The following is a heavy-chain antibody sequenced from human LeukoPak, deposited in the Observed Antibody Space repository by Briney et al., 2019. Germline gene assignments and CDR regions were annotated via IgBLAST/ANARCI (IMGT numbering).Heavy chain of an antibody. CDR3: ASPVSGSSGWYYNY. CDR1: VGSFSCYY. V-gene: IGHV4-34*01. J-gene: IGHJ4*02. D-gene: IGHD6-19*01. CDR2: INHSGST. Sequence: SETLPLTCAVYVGSFSCYYWSWIRQPPGKGLEWIGEINHSGSTNYNPCLKSRVTRSVDTSKNQFSLKLSSWTAADTAVYYCASPVSGSSGWYYNYWGQGTLVTVSS.